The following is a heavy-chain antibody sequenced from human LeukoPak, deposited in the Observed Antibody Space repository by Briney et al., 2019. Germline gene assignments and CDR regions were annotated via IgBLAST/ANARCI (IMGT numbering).Heavy chain of an antibody. D-gene: IGHD3-22*01. CDR3: ARDRGYYDSSGYYYDAFDI. Sequence: GASVKVSCKASGYTFTSYGISWVRQAPGQGLEWMGWISAYNGNTNYAQKPQGRVTMTTDTSTSTAYMELRSLRSDDTAVYYCARDRGYYDSSGYYYDAFDIWGQGTMVTVSS. J-gene: IGHJ3*02. CDR2: ISAYNGNT. V-gene: IGHV1-18*01. CDR1: GYTFTSYG.